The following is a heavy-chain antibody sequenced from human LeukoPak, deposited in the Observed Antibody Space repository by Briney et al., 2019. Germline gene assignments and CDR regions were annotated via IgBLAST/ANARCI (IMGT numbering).Heavy chain of an antibody. CDR1: GFTFSDYY. J-gene: IGHJ4*02. V-gene: IGHV3-11*04. CDR2: ISSSGTTI. Sequence: GGSLRLSCAASGFTFSDYYMNWIRQAPGKGLEWVSYISSSGTTINYADSVKGRFTISRDNAKNSLYLQMNSLRAEDTAVYYCARLRSPGDFDYWGQGTLVTVSS. D-gene: IGHD1-26*01. CDR3: ARLRSPGDFDY.